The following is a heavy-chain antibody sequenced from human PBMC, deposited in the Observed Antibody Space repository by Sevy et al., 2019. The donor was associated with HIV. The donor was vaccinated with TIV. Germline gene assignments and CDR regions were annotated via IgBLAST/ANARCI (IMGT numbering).Heavy chain of an antibody. D-gene: IGHD5-18*01. J-gene: IGHJ4*02. CDR2: IHSDDTT. CDR1: GFTVNSNY. Sequence: GGSLRLSCAASGFTVNSNYMTWVRQAPGKGLEGVSVIHSDDTTYHADSVKDRFTISRDNFKNTLYLHMSSLRAEDTVVYYCAGGKSGYGYALNYWGQGTRSPSPQ. CDR3: AGGKSGYGYALNY. V-gene: IGHV3-66*01.